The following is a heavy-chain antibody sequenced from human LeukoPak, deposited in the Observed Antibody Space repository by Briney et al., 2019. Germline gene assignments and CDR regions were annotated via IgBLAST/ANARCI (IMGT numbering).Heavy chain of an antibody. CDR2: MYSGGST. D-gene: IGHD2-21*02. Sequence: GGSLRLSCAASGFTFSSYWMSWVRQAPGKGLEWVSVMYSGGSTYYADSVKGRFTISRDNSKNTLYLQMNSLRVEDTAVYYCARDGVRAYCGGDCVDVWGKGTTVTISS. J-gene: IGHJ6*04. CDR3: ARDGVRAYCGGDCVDV. V-gene: IGHV3-66*01. CDR1: GFTFSSYW.